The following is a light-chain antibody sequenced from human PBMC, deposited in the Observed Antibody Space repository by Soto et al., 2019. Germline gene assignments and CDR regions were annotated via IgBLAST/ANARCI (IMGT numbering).Light chain of an antibody. CDR2: DAS. V-gene: IGKV1-13*02. Sequence: AIQLTQSPSSLSASVGGRVTITCRASQAINTALAWYQQRPGKAPDLLIFDASTLESGVPSRFSGRGSGTDFTLTIGSLQPEDFATYYCQQFYTFPITFGQGTRLEIK. J-gene: IGKJ5*01. CDR3: QQFYTFPIT. CDR1: QAINTA.